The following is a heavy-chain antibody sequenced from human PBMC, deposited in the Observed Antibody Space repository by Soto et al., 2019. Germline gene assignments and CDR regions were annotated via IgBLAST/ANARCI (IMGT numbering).Heavy chain of an antibody. D-gene: IGHD2-8*01. CDR3: VRTNHFDY. J-gene: IGHJ4*02. CDR1: GGSISNYY. V-gene: IGHV4-59*08. CDR2: IYYSGST. Sequence: PSETLSLTCTVSGGSISNYYWSWIRQPPGKGLEWIGYIYYSGSTNYDPSLRSRVTISVDTSKNHFSLKLRSVTAAGTAVYYCVRTNHFDYWGQGSLVTVSS.